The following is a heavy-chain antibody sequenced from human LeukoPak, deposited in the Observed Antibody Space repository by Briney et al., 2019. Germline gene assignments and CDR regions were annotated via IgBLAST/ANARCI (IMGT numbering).Heavy chain of an antibody. Sequence: GGSLRLSCAASGFTFSSYWMSWVRQAPGKGLEWVANIKQDGSEKYYVDSVKGRFTISRDNAKNSLYLQMNSLRAEDTAVYYCARGGYYDSSGYFFWGQGTLVTVSS. V-gene: IGHV3-7*01. CDR1: GFTFSSYW. CDR2: IKQDGSEK. CDR3: ARGGYYDSSGYFF. J-gene: IGHJ4*02. D-gene: IGHD3-22*01.